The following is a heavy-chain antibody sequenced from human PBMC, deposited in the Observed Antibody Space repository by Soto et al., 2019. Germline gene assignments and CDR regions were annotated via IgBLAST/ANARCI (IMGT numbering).Heavy chain of an antibody. CDR2: IYFSEST. Sequence: QVQLQESGPGLVKPSQTLSLTCTVSGGYINSGDYYWSWIRQHPGKGLEWSGHIYFSESTSYNPSLKSRVTISINTSKNNFSLKRDSVTAADTAVYYCARDDYGSNAGAFDIWGQGAMVTVSS. V-gene: IGHV4-31*03. D-gene: IGHD4-17*01. CDR3: ARDDYGSNAGAFDI. J-gene: IGHJ3*02. CDR1: GGYINSGDYY.